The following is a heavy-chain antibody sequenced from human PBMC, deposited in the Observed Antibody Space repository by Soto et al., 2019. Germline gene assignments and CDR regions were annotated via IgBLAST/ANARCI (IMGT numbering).Heavy chain of an antibody. V-gene: IGHV5-51*01. Sequence: RESLKISCKGSGYSFTTYWIGWVRQMPGKGLEGMVIIYPGDSDTRYSPSFQGQVTISADKSINTTYLQWSSLKASDTAIYYCARQAAAGKYYYAMDVWGQGTTVTVSS. CDR3: ARQAAAGKYYYAMDV. CDR2: IYPGDSDT. D-gene: IGHD6-13*01. CDR1: GYSFTTYW. J-gene: IGHJ6*02.